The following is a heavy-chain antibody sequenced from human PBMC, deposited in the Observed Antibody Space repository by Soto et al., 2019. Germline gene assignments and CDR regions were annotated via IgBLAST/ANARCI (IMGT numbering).Heavy chain of an antibody. CDR2: IRQDGSQT. V-gene: IGHV3-7*01. D-gene: IGHD3-22*01. J-gene: IGHJ4*02. CDR1: GFIFSSSW. Sequence: EVQLVESGGGLVQPGGSLRLSCAASGFIFSSSWMSWVRQAPGKGLEWVANIRQDGSQTYYLDSVKGRFTVSRYNAKNSLFLQMNSLGAEDTAVYYCVVSSGYMEPHFDYWGQGTLVTVSS. CDR3: VVSSGYMEPHFDY.